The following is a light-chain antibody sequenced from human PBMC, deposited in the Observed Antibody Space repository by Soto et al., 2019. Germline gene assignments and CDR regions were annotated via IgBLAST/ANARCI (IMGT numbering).Light chain of an antibody. V-gene: IGLV2-8*01. J-gene: IGLJ1*01. CDR1: SSDVGGYNF. Sequence: ALAQPPSASGSPGQSVTISCTGTSSDVGGYNFVSWYQQHPGKAPKLMIYEVTKRPSGVPDRFSGSKSGNTASLTVSGLQTEDEADYYCSSYAGTKNFVFGTGTKVTVL. CDR2: EVT. CDR3: SSYAGTKNFV.